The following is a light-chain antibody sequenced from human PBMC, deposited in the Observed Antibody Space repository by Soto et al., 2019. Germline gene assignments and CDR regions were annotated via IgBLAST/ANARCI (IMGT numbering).Light chain of an antibody. CDR3: AAWDDSLSGPV. J-gene: IGLJ3*02. CDR1: RSNIGTNY. Sequence: QSVLTKPPSASGTPGQRVTISCSGRRSNIGTNYVYWYQQFPGTAPKLLIYSNSHRPSGVPDRFSGSKSATSASLAISGLRSDDEADYYCAAWDDSLSGPVFGGGTKVTVL. CDR2: SNS. V-gene: IGLV1-47*02.